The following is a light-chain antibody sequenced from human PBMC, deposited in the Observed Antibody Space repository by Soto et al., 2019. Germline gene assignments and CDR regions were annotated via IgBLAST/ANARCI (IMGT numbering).Light chain of an antibody. CDR3: QQYDSSSPT. CDR2: DAS. CDR1: QNISVW. Sequence: DIQMTQSPSTLSASVGDGVTITCRASQNISVWLAWYQQRPGKAPKFLIYDASSLETGVPSRFSGSGSGTEFTLTIRSLKPEDFATYYCQQYDSSSPTFGQGTKLEIK. V-gene: IGKV1-5*01. J-gene: IGKJ2*01.